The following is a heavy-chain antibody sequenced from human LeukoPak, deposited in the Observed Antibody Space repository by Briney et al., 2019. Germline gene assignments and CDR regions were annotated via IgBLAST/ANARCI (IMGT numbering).Heavy chain of an antibody. Sequence: GGSLRLSCTASGFTFGDYAMSWVRQAPGKGLEWVGFIRSKAYGGTTEYAASVKGRFTISRDDSKSIAYLQMNSLKTEDTAVYYCTFAYGSGSRRHHYYYYGMDVWGKGTTVTVSS. CDR2: IRSKAYGGTT. D-gene: IGHD3-10*01. J-gene: IGHJ6*04. V-gene: IGHV3-49*04. CDR3: TFAYGSGSRRHHYYYYGMDV. CDR1: GFTFGDYA.